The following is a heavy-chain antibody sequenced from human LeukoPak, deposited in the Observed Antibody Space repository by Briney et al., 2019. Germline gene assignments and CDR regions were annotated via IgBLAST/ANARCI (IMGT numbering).Heavy chain of an antibody. D-gene: IGHD3-10*01. Sequence: SETLSLTCTVSGYSISSGYYWGWIRQPPGKGLEWIGSIYHSGSTYYNPSLKSRVTISVDTSKNQISLKVNSVSAADTAVYYCARDHTERADYVVGFGVDYWGQGTLVTVSS. J-gene: IGHJ4*02. CDR1: GYSISSGYY. V-gene: IGHV4-38-2*02. CDR2: IYHSGST. CDR3: ARDHTERADYVVGFGVDY.